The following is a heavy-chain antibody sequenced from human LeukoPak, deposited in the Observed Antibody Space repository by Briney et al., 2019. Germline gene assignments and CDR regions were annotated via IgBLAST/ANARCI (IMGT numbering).Heavy chain of an antibody. CDR3: ARGPPQQLVKYYYMDV. Sequence: SETLSLTCTVSGGSISSSSYYWGWIRQPAGKGLEWIGRIYTSGSTNYNPSLKSRVTISVDTSKNQFSLKLSSVTAADTAVYYCARGPPQQLVKYYYMDVWGKGTTVTISS. V-gene: IGHV4-61*02. CDR1: GGSISSSSYY. CDR2: IYTSGST. D-gene: IGHD6-13*01. J-gene: IGHJ6*03.